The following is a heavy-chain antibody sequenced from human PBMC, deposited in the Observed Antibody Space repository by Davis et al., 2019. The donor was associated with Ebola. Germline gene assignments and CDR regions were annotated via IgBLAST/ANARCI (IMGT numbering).Heavy chain of an antibody. CDR3: ARYKRLDY. CDR2: ISESATYT. CDR1: GFTFGSHW. J-gene: IGHJ4*02. V-gene: IGHV3-21*06. Sequence: PGGSLRLSCAASGFTFGSHWMSWVRQAPGQGPAWVSSISESATYTTYADSVKGRFTISRDNAKNSLFLQMNSLRAEDTAVYYCARYKRLDYWGQGTLVTVSS. D-gene: IGHD1-14*01.